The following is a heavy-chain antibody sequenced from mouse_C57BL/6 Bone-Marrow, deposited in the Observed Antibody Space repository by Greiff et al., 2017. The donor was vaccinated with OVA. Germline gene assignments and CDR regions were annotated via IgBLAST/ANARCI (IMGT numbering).Heavy chain of an antibody. J-gene: IGHJ3*01. CDR2: ISSGSSTI. CDR3: ARGAFYYDYWFAY. Sequence: EVKLMESGGGLVKPGGSLKLSCAASGFTFSDYGMHWVRQAPEKGLEWVAYISSGSSTIYYADTVKGRFTISRDNAKNTLFLQMTSLRSEDTAMYYCARGAFYYDYWFAYWGQGTLVTVSA. CDR1: GFTFSDYG. D-gene: IGHD2-4*01. V-gene: IGHV5-17*01.